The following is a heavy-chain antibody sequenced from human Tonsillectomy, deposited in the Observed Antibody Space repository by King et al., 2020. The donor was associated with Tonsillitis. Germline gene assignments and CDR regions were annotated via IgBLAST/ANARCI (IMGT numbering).Heavy chain of an antibody. CDR2: ISGSRNYI. Sequence: VQLVESGGGLVKPGGSLRLSCAASGFTFSTYSMNWFRQAPGKGLEWVSSISGSRNYIYYADSVKGRFTISRDNAKNSLYLQMNSLRAEDTAVYYCARAHYYDSSGYYFFDYWGQGTLVTVSS. V-gene: IGHV3-21*01. CDR1: GFTFSTYS. D-gene: IGHD3-22*01. CDR3: ARAHYYDSSGYYFFDY. J-gene: IGHJ4*02.